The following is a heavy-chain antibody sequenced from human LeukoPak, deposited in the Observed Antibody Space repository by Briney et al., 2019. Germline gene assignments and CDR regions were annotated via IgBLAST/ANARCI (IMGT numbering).Heavy chain of an antibody. J-gene: IGHJ4*02. CDR2: ISSSSSYI. V-gene: IGHV3-21*01. CDR1: GFTFSSYS. D-gene: IGHD6-19*01. Sequence: GGSLRLSCAASGFTFSSYSMNWVRQAPGKGLEWVSSISSSSSYIYYADSVKGRFTITRDNAKNSLYLQMSSLRAEDTAVYYCARDLIAVAGISNDWGQGTLVAVSS. CDR3: ARDLIAVAGISND.